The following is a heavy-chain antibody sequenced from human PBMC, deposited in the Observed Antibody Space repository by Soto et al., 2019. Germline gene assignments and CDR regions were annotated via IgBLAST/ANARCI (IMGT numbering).Heavy chain of an antibody. J-gene: IGHJ4*02. V-gene: IGHV3-30*18. D-gene: IGHD1-26*01. Sequence: PGGSLRLSSAASGFTFSSYGMHWVRQAPGKGLEWVAVISYDGSNKYYADSVKGGFTISRDNSKNTLYLQMNGLRAGDTAVYYCAKVHLEGELVLDYWGQGTLVTVSS. CDR1: GFTFSSYG. CDR3: AKVHLEGELVLDY. CDR2: ISYDGSNK.